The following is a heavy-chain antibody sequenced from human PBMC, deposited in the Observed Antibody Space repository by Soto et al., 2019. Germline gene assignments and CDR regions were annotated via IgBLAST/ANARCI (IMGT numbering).Heavy chain of an antibody. CDR1: GGSISSYY. J-gene: IGHJ4*02. CDR2: IYYSGST. D-gene: IGHD3-10*01. V-gene: IGHV4-59*08. Sequence: SETLSLTCTVSGGSISSYYWSWIRQPPGKGLEWIGYIYYSGSTNYNPSLKSRVTISVDTSKNQFSLKLSSVTAADTAVYYCARFDPMVRGVITPSEFDSWGQKTLLTVSS. CDR3: ARFDPMVRGVITPSEFDS.